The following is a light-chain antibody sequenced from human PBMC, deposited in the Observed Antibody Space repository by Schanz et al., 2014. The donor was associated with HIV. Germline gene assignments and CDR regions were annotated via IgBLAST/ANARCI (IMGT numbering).Light chain of an antibody. CDR2: GAS. V-gene: IGKV3-11*01. Sequence: EIVLTQSPATLSLSPGERATLSCRASQSISSHLAWYQQKLGQAPRLLIYGASSRATGIPDRFSGSGSGTDFTLTISGLEPDDVAVYYCQQRSNWPPIYTFGQGTKLEIK. CDR3: QQRSNWPPIYT. CDR1: QSISSH. J-gene: IGKJ2*01.